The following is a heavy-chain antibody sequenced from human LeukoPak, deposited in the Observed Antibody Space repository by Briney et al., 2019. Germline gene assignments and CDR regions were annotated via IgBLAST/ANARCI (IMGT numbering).Heavy chain of an antibody. V-gene: IGHV4-39*01. CDR2: IYYSGST. Sequence: SETLSLTCTVSGGSISSSSSYWGWIRQPPGKGLEWIGSIYYSGSTYYNPSLKSRLTISVDTSKNQLSLKLSSVTAADTAVYCCARVVGQWLVRFDYWGQGTLVTVSS. CDR1: GGSISSSSSY. D-gene: IGHD6-19*01. J-gene: IGHJ4*02. CDR3: ARVVGQWLVRFDY.